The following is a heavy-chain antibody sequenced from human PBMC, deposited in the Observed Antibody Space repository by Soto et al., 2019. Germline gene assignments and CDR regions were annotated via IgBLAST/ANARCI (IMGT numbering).Heavy chain of an antibody. Sequence: QVQLVQSGAEVKKPGSSVKVSCKASGGTFSSYAISWVRQAPGHGLEWMGGIIPLFGTANYAQKFQGRVTITADESTSTAYMELSSLRSEDTAVYYCARESRYCSGGSCYFLPGIDYWGQGTLVTVSS. CDR2: IIPLFGTA. CDR3: ARESRYCSGGSCYFLPGIDY. J-gene: IGHJ4*02. CDR1: GGTFSSYA. D-gene: IGHD2-15*01. V-gene: IGHV1-69*12.